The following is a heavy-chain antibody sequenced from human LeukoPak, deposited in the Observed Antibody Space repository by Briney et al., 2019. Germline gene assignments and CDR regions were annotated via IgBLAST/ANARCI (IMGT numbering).Heavy chain of an antibody. Sequence: PSETLSLTCTVSGGSISSYYWSWIRQPAGKGLEWIGRIYTSGGTNYNPSLKSRVTMSVDTSKNQFSLKLSSVTAADTAVYYCARGERWLQFAHYFDYWGQGTLVTVSS. CDR2: IYTSGGT. D-gene: IGHD5-24*01. V-gene: IGHV4-4*07. CDR1: GGSISSYY. CDR3: ARGERWLQFAHYFDY. J-gene: IGHJ4*02.